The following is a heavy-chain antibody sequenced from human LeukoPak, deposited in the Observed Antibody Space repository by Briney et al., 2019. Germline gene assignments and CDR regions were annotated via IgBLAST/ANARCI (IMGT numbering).Heavy chain of an antibody. J-gene: IGHJ4*02. CDR3: ARDTTYSSSWYDY. V-gene: IGHV3-21*01. CDR2: ISSSGSYI. Sequence: GGSLRLSCAASGFTFSSYSMYWVRQAPGKGLEWVSSISSSGSYIYYADSVKGRFTISRDNARNSLYLQMNSLRAEDTAVYYCARDTTYSSSWYDYWGQGTLVTVSS. D-gene: IGHD6-13*01. CDR1: GFTFSSYS.